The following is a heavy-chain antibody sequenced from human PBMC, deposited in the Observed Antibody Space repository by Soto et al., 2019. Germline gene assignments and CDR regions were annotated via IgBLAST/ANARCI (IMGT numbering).Heavy chain of an antibody. CDR2: ISAYNGNT. CDR1: GYTFTSYG. D-gene: IGHD3-10*01. CDR3: ARSLLLWFGELLSRHNWFDP. J-gene: IGHJ5*02. Sequence: ASVKVSCKASGYTFTSYGISWVRQAPGQGLEWMGWISAYNGNTNYAQKLQGRVTMTTDTSTSTAYMELRSLRSDDTAVYYCARSLLLWFGELLSRHNWFDPWGQGTLVTVSS. V-gene: IGHV1-18*01.